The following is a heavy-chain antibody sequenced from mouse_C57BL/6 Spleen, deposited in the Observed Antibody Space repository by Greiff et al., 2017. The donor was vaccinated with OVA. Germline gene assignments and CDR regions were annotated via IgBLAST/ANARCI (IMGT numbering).Heavy chain of an antibody. CDR2: IDPSDSYT. V-gene: IGHV1-69*01. Sequence: QVQLQQPGAELVMPGASVKLSCKASGYTFTSYWMHWVKQRPGQGLEWIGEIDPSDSYTNYNQKFKGKSTLTVDKSSSPAYMQLSSLTSEDSAVYYCARETTRYCDVWGTGTTVTVSS. D-gene: IGHD1-1*01. J-gene: IGHJ1*03. CDR1: GYTFTSYW. CDR3: ARETTRYCDV.